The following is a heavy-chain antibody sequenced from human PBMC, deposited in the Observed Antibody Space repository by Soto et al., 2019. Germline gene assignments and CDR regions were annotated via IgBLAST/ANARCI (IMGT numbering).Heavy chain of an antibody. CDR2: TYYNGNA. D-gene: IGHD3-22*01. J-gene: IGHJ4*02. V-gene: IGHV4-39*01. Sequence: SETLSLTCTVSGGSIDRSNYYWDWLRQPPGKGLEWIGTTYYNGNAYYNPSLKSRVTMSVDTSKNQFSLKLISVTAADTAVYYCARHFVAVFIKGWGYWGQGALVTVSS. CDR1: GGSIDRSNYY. CDR3: ARHFVAVFIKGWGY.